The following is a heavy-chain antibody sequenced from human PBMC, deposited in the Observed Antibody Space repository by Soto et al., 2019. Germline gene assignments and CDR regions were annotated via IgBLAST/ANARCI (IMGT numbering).Heavy chain of an antibody. V-gene: IGHV4-31*03. Sequence: QVQLQESGPGLVKPSQTLSLTCTVSAGSIGSGFYYWSWIRQHPGKGLEWIGYIYSRGNTYYNPSLQSRVTISVDTSDNQFSLTLSSVTAADTAVYYCARGTYYFYMDVWGKGTTVTVSS. CDR1: AGSIGSGFYY. CDR3: ARGTYYFYMDV. CDR2: IYSRGNT. J-gene: IGHJ6*03.